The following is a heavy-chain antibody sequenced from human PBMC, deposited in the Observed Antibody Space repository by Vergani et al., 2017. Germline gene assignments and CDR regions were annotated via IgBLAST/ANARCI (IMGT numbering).Heavy chain of an antibody. D-gene: IGHD1-1*01. V-gene: IGHV3-30*03. CDR2: ISYDGTQK. CDR1: GFTSSYYG. CDR3: ATKSCGTPGCQIGYFRE. J-gene: IGHJ1*01. Sequence: QVHLVESGGGVVKPGRSLRLSCVVSGFTSSYYGMHWVRQAPGKGLEGVAVISYDGTQKYYADSVKGRFTISRDNSKSTLYLQMNSLRTEDTAVYYCATKSCGTPGCQIGYFREWGQGTLVTVSS.